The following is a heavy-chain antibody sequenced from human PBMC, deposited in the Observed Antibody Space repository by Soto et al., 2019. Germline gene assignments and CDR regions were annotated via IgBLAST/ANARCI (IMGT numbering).Heavy chain of an antibody. D-gene: IGHD3-3*01. J-gene: IGHJ4*02. CDR1: GASISDYY. CDR3: GRWSWTDPTHDV. CDR2: FYLSGRT. V-gene: IGHV4-59*01. Sequence: SETLSLTCTFSGASISDYYWSWIRQSPGKGLEWIGYFYLSGRTDYNPSLKSRVTISVDTSKNQFSLELNSLTAADTAVYYCGRWSWTDPTHDVWGQGALVTVSS.